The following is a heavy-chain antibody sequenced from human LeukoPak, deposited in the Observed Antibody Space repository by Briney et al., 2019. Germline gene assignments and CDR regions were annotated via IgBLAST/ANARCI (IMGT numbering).Heavy chain of an antibody. V-gene: IGHV3-15*04. Sequence: GPLRLSCAASGFTFSNAWMSWVRQARGKGQGWVGLFESKTDGGTTDYPAPVKGRFTITRDYSKNTLYLQMDSLKTEDTVVYYCTTEYYYFWSGYYTGNSAFDIWGQGTMVTVSS. D-gene: IGHD3-3*01. J-gene: IGHJ3*02. CDR3: TTEYYYFWSGYYTGNSAFDI. CDR2: FESKTDGGTT. CDR1: GFTFSNAW.